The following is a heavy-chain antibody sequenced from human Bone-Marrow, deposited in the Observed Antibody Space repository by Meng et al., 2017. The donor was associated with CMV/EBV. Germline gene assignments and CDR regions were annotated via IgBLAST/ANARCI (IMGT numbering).Heavy chain of an antibody. V-gene: IGHV1-46*01. CDR3: ARAYCSSTSCQTPGWFDP. J-gene: IGHJ5*02. CDR1: GYTFTSYY. Sequence: ASVKVSCKASGYTFTSYYMHWVRQAPGQGLEWMGIINPSGGSTSYAQKFQGRVTMTRDTSTSTVYMELSSLRSEDTAVYYCARAYCSSTSCQTPGWFDPWGQGTLVTFPS. D-gene: IGHD2-2*01. CDR2: INPSGGST.